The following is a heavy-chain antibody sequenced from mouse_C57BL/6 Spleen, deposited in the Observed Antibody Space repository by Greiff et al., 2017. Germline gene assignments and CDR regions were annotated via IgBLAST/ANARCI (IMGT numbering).Heavy chain of an antibody. D-gene: IGHD2-4*01. Sequence: QVQLQQSGAELARPGASVKLSCKASGYTFTSYGISWVKQRTGQGLEWIGEIYPRSGNTYYNEKFKGKATLTADKSSSTAYMELRSLTSEDSAVYFCARSPYYDYDRYFDVWGTGTTVTVSS. J-gene: IGHJ1*03. CDR2: IYPRSGNT. V-gene: IGHV1-81*01. CDR3: ARSPYYDYDRYFDV. CDR1: GYTFTSYG.